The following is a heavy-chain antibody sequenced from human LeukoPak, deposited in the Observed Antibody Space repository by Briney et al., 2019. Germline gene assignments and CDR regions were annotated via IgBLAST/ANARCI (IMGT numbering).Heavy chain of an antibody. V-gene: IGHV5-51*01. Sequence: GESLKISCKGSGYSFTSYWIGWVRQMPGKGLEWMGIIYPGDSDTRYSPSFQGQVTISADKSISTAYLQWSSLKASDTAMYYCARHRGDYCGGDCPGWFDPWGQGILVTVSS. D-gene: IGHD2-21*02. J-gene: IGHJ5*02. CDR2: IYPGDSDT. CDR1: GYSFTSYW. CDR3: ARHRGDYCGGDCPGWFDP.